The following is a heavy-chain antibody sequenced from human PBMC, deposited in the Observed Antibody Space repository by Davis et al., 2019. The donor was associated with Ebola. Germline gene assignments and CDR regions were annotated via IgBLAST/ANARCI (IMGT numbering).Heavy chain of an antibody. CDR1: GFTFTNYW. CDR3: ATTRISVLGGVIVPSSVDF. J-gene: IGHJ4*02. CDR2: IFSGDSDT. Sequence: PGGSLRLSCQGVGFTFTNYWIGWVRQMSGKGLEWMWIIFSGDSDTKYSPSFQGQVTISADKSTNTAFLQWSNLRASDTAMYYCATTRISVLGGVIVPSSVDFWGQGTLVTVSS. D-gene: IGHD3-16*01. V-gene: IGHV5-51*01.